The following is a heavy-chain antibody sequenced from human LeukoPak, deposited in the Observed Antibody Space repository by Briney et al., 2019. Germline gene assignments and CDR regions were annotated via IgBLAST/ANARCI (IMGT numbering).Heavy chain of an antibody. Sequence: GGSLRLSCAASGFTFSSYGMHWVRQAAGKGLEWVALIFFDGSKKYYGDSMKGRFTISRDNSKDTLYLQMNSLRAEDTAVYFCAREISGSFDYWGQGALVTVSS. V-gene: IGHV3-33*01. CDR3: AREISGSFDY. CDR2: IFFDGSKK. D-gene: IGHD6-19*01. J-gene: IGHJ4*02. CDR1: GFTFSSYG.